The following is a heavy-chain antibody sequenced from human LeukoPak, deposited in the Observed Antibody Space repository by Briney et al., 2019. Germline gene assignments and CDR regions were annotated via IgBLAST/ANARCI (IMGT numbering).Heavy chain of an antibody. CDR2: INPNSGGT. V-gene: IGHV1-2*02. Sequence: VASVKVSCKASGYTFTGYYMHWVRQAPGQGLEWMGWINPNSGGTNYAQKFQGRVTMTRDTSISTAYMELSRLRSDDTAVYYCARMRQQLVPADFDYWGQGTLVTVSS. J-gene: IGHJ4*02. CDR3: ARMRQQLVPADFDY. D-gene: IGHD6-13*01. CDR1: GYTFTGYY.